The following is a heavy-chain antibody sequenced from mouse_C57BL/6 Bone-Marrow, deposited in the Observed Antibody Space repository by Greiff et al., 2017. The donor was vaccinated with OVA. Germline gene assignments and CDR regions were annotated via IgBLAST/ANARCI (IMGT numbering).Heavy chain of an antibody. D-gene: IGHD4-1*01. CDR3: ARGLGGGHDY. V-gene: IGHV1-50*01. Sequence: QVQLQQPGAELVKPGASVKLSCKASGYTFTSYWMQWVKQRPGQGLEGIGEIDPSDSYTNYNQKFKGKATLTVDTSSSTAYMQLSSLTSEDSAVYYCARGLGGGHDYWGQGTTLTVSS. CDR1: GYTFTSYW. CDR2: IDPSDSYT. J-gene: IGHJ2*01.